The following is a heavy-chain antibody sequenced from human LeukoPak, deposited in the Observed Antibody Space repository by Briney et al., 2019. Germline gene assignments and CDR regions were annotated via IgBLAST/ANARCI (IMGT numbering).Heavy chain of an antibody. D-gene: IGHD6-19*01. CDR3: SSLPWLVRRIYF. J-gene: IGHJ4*02. CDR1: AFTFSSLA. V-gene: IGHV3-21*01. CDR2: ISSNSSYI. Sequence: GRSLRLSCVASAFTFSSLAMNWVRQAPGNGLEGFSSISSNSSYIQYANSVKGRFTISRDNARNSPYLQMNNLRAEDPPVYYFSSLPWLVRRIYFGGQGTLVTVS.